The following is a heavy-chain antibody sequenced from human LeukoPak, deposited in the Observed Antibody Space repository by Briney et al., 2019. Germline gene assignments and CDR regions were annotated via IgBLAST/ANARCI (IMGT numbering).Heavy chain of an antibody. CDR2: INDPNYI. V-gene: IGHV3-21*01. D-gene: IGHD3-3*01. Sequence: PGGSLRLSCAASGFTFRRYGMTWVRQAPGKGLEWVSSINDPNYIYYADSVKGRFTISRDNTKNSLYLQMNSLRAEDTAVYYCARRDEAYDSIDYWGQGTLVTVSS. CDR3: ARRDEAYDSIDY. CDR1: GFTFRRYG. J-gene: IGHJ4*02.